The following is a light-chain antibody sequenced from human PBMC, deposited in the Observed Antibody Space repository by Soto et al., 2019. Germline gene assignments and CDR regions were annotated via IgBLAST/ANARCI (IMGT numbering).Light chain of an antibody. J-gene: IGKJ2*01. V-gene: IGKV3-20*01. CDR2: GAS. CDR1: QSVTSSY. Sequence: EIVLTQSPGTLSLSPGDRATLSCRASQSVTSSYLAWYQQKPGQAPRLLIYGASSRATGIPDRFSGSGSGTDFTLTISRLEPEDFAVYYCQQYNNSPQTFGQGTKLEIK. CDR3: QQYNNSPQT.